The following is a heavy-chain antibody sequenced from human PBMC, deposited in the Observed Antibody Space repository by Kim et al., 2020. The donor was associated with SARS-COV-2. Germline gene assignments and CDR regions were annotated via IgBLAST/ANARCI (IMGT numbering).Heavy chain of an antibody. Sequence: SNKSYADSVKGRFTISRDNSKNTLYLQMNSLRAEDTAVYYCARDLYGMDVWGQGTTVTVSS. CDR3: ARDLYGMDV. V-gene: IGHV3-30-3*01. J-gene: IGHJ6*02. CDR2: SNK.